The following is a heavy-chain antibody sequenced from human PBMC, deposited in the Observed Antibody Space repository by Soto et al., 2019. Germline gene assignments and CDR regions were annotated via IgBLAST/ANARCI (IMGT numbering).Heavy chain of an antibody. D-gene: IGHD3-10*01. Sequence: SETLSLTCAVYGGSFSAYYWSRIRQPPGKGLEWIGEINHSGGTSYNPSLKSRVTISVYTSKNQFSLKLSSVTAADTAVYYCARYVGSWTNYFEYWGQETLVTVSS. CDR3: ARYVGSWTNYFEY. V-gene: IGHV4-34*01. J-gene: IGHJ4*02. CDR2: INHSGGT. CDR1: GGSFSAYY.